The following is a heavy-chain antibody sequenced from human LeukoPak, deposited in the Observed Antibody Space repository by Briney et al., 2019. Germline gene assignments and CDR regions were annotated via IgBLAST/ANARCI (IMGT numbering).Heavy chain of an antibody. Sequence: PSETLSLTCAVYGGSFSGYYWSWIRQPPGKGLEWIGSIYYSGSTYYNPSLKSRVTISVDTSKNQFSLKLSSVTAADTAVYYCARATVLYCTSTSCYYDVFDIWGQGTMVTVSS. CDR1: GGSFSGYY. D-gene: IGHD2-2*01. V-gene: IGHV4-34*01. CDR3: ARATVLYCTSTSCYYDVFDI. CDR2: IYYSGST. J-gene: IGHJ3*02.